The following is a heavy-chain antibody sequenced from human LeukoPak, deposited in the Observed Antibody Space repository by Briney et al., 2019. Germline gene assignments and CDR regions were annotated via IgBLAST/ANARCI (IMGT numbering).Heavy chain of an antibody. V-gene: IGHV4-4*02. CDR3: AREGGFYRPLDY. CDR1: GGSITTTNW. D-gene: IGHD3-3*01. J-gene: IGHJ4*02. Sequence: SETLSLTCGVSGGSITTTNWWAWVRQPPGKGLEWIGEVHLDGRTNYNPSLESRLTISVDLSENHISLRLTSVTAADTAVYYCAREGGFYRPLDYSGQGTLVTVSS. CDR2: VHLDGRT.